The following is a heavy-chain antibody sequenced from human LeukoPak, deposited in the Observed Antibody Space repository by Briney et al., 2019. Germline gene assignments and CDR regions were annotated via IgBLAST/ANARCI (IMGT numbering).Heavy chain of an antibody. CDR2: ISSSSSTI. D-gene: IGHD2-15*01. CDR3: ARDRSSPLLCYYYYYMDV. J-gene: IGHJ6*03. CDR1: GFTFSSYS. Sequence: PGGSLRLSCAASGFTFSSYSMNWVRQAPGKGLEWVSYISSSSSTIYYADSVKGRFTISRDNAKNSLYLQMNSLRAEDTAVYYCARDRSSPLLCYYYYYMDVWGKGTTVTVSS. V-gene: IGHV3-48*04.